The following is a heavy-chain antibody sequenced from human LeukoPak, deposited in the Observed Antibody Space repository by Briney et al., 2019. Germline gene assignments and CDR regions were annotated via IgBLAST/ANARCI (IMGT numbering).Heavy chain of an antibody. CDR2: ISPSGATI. CDR1: GFTLSVYY. D-gene: IGHD2-15*01. Sequence: GGSLRLSCAASGFTLSVYYMSWIRQAPGKGLEWVSYISPSGATISYADSVKGRFTTSRDNAKSSLYLQMNSLRAEDTAVYYCARCRGHSCCFDNWGQGTQVTVSS. V-gene: IGHV3-11*01. J-gene: IGHJ4*02. CDR3: ARCRGHSCCFDN.